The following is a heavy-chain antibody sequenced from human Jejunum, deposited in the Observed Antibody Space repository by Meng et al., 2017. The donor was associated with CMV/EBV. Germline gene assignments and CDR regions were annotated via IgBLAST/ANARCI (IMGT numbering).Heavy chain of an antibody. CDR3: ARRSCTTMFCESRDAFDV. D-gene: IGHD3-9*01. CDR1: SSYG. Sequence: SSYGMHWVRQTPGKALEWVSSISPTSVYRYYADSLQGRFTISRDNANNSVYLQLNSLRAEDTAVYYCARRSCTTMFCESRDAFDVWGQGTMVTVSS. V-gene: IGHV3-21*06. J-gene: IGHJ3*01. CDR2: ISPTSVYR.